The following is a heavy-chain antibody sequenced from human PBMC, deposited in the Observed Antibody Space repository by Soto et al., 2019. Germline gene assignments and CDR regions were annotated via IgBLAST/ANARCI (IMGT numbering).Heavy chain of an antibody. CDR3: ARSGGSSYYYGMDV. CDR2: IYYTANT. D-gene: IGHD1-26*01. CDR1: GRSISSGGYY. J-gene: IGHJ6*02. V-gene: IGHV4-31*02. Sequence: QVQLQESAPGLVKPSQTPSLTCSVSGRSISSGGYYWSWIRQPPGKGMEWIGYIYYTANTHYNPSLKGRVSISADASKNQFSLNLSTGTAADTAAYYCARSGGSSYYYGMDVWGQGTMVTVSS.